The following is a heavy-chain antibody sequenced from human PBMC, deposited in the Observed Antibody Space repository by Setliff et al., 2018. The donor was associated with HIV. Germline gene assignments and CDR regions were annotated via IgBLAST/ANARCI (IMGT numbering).Heavy chain of an antibody. CDR3: ARRPLFGVVIASVAKMEFDY. CDR2: INHSGST. CDR1: GGSFSGYY. Sequence: PSETLSLTCAVYGGSFSGYYWSWIRQPPGKGLEWIGEINHSGSTNYNPSLKSRVTISVDTSMDQFSLKLNSVTAADTAVYYCARRPLFGVVIASVAKMEFDYWGQGTLVTVSS. V-gene: IGHV4-34*01. J-gene: IGHJ4*02. D-gene: IGHD3-3*01.